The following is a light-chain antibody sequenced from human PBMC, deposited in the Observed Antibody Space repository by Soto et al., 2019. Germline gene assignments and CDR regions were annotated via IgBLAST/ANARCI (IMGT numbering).Light chain of an antibody. CDR2: GVS. V-gene: IGKV3-20*01. CDR1: QSISSNR. CDR3: QQYDRSPIT. J-gene: IGKJ3*01. Sequence: EIVLTQSPGTLSLSPGERATLYCRASQSISSNRFAWFQEKPGQAPSLLIYGVSSRATGIPDRFSGSGSRTDFTLTISRLEPEDFGVYYCQQYDRSPITFGPGTKVDIK.